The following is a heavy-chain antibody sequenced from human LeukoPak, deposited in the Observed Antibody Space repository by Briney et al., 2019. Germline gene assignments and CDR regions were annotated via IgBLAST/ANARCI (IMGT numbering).Heavy chain of an antibody. CDR1: GYTFNDYY. D-gene: IGHD1-26*01. CDR2: INPNSGAA. J-gene: IGHJ4*02. V-gene: IGHV1-2*02. Sequence: ASVKVSCKASGYTFNDYYVHWVRQAPGHGLEWMGWINPNSGAAYYAQKFQGRVTLTRDTSISPAYMELSSLRSDDTAVFYCARDTIVGGRADFDFWGQGTLVTVSS. CDR3: ARDTIVGGRADFDF.